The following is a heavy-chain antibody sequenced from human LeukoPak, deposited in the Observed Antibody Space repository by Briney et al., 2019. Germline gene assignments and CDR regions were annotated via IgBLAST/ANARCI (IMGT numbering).Heavy chain of an antibody. J-gene: IGHJ3*02. CDR2: ISGSGGST. CDR3: AKESNIVVVPAAMLDI. D-gene: IGHD2-2*01. CDR1: GFTFTNYW. V-gene: IGHV3-23*01. Sequence: GSLRLSCTASGFTFTNYWMSWVRQAPGKGLEWVSAISGSGGSTYYADSVKGRFTISRDNSKNTLYLQMNSLRAEDTAVYYCAKESNIVVVPAAMLDIWGQGTMVTVSS.